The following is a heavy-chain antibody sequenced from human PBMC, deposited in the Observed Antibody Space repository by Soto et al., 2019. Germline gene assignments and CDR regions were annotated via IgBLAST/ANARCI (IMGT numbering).Heavy chain of an antibody. Sequence: GGSLRLSCAASGFTFSSYSMNWVRQAPGKGLEWVSYISSSSSTIYYADSVKGRFTISRDNAKNSLYLQMNSLRAEDTAVYYCARELYYDFWSGYSPSPTGFDPWGQGTLVTVSS. CDR3: ARELYYDFWSGYSPSPTGFDP. V-gene: IGHV3-48*01. CDR2: ISSSSSTI. J-gene: IGHJ5*02. CDR1: GFTFSSYS. D-gene: IGHD3-3*01.